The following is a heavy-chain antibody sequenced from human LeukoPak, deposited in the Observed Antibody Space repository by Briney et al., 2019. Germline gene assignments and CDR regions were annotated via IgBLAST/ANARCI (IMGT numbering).Heavy chain of an antibody. CDR1: GFTFSSYA. Sequence: GGSLRLSCAASGFTFSSYAMSWVRQAPGKGLDWVSAISGSGGSTYYADSVKGRFTISRDNSKNTLYLQMNSLRAEDTAVYYCAKGRAIAAAGFVDYWGQGTLVTVSS. CDR2: ISGSGGST. J-gene: IGHJ4*02. V-gene: IGHV3-23*01. CDR3: AKGRAIAAAGFVDY. D-gene: IGHD6-13*01.